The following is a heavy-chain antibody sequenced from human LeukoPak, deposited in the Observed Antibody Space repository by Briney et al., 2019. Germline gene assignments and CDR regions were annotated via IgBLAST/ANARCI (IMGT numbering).Heavy chain of an antibody. CDR2: IYPGDSDT. Sequence: GESLKISCKGSGYSFTSYWIGWVRQMPGKGLEWMGIIYPGDSDTRYSPSFQGQVTISADKSISTAYLQWSSLKASDTAMYYCARHATVAGPLPYNWLDPWGQGTLVTVSS. J-gene: IGHJ5*02. CDR1: GYSFTSYW. CDR3: ARHATVAGPLPYNWLDP. V-gene: IGHV5-51*01. D-gene: IGHD6-19*01.